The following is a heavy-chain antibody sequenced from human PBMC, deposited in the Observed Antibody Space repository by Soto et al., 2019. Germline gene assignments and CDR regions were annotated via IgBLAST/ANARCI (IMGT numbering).Heavy chain of an antibody. Sequence: SETLSLTCTVSGGSISSYYWSWIRQPPGKGLEWIGYIYYSGSTNYNPSLKSRVTISVDTSKNQFSLKLSSVTAADTAVYYCARDLRIFGVATHKPHYYYYGMDVWGQGTTVTVSS. CDR3: ARDLRIFGVATHKPHYYYYGMDV. V-gene: IGHV4-59*01. D-gene: IGHD3-3*01. J-gene: IGHJ6*02. CDR2: IYYSGST. CDR1: GGSISSYY.